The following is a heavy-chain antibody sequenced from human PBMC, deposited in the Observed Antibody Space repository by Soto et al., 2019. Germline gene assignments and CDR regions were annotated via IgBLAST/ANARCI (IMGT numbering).Heavy chain of an antibody. Sequence: PSETLSLTCAVYGGSFSGYYWSWIRQPPGKGLEWIGEINHSGSTNYNPSLKSRVTISVDTSKNQFSLKLSSVTAADTAVYYCARVRYNWNYGRYYYYYGMDVWGQGTTVPVSS. CDR2: INHSGST. D-gene: IGHD1-7*01. CDR3: ARVRYNWNYGRYYYYYGMDV. J-gene: IGHJ6*02. CDR1: GGSFSGYY. V-gene: IGHV4-34*01.